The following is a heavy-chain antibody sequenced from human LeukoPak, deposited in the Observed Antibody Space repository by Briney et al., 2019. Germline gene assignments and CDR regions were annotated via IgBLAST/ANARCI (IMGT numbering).Heavy chain of an antibody. V-gene: IGHV4-34*01. J-gene: IGHJ6*03. CDR2: INHSGST. Sequence: SETLSLTCAVYGGSFSGYYWSWIRQPPGKGLEWIGEINHSGSTNYNPSLKSRATISVDTSKKQFSLKLRSVTAADTAVYYCARRWNYGRNYYIDVWGKGATVSVSS. D-gene: IGHD1-7*01. CDR1: GGSFSGYY. CDR3: ARRWNYGRNYYIDV.